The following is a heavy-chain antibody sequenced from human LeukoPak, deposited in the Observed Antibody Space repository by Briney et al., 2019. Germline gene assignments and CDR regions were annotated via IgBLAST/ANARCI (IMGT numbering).Heavy chain of an antibody. D-gene: IGHD6-13*01. CDR3: VRVVRRAAAHAGNWFDP. CDR1: EYTFTDYY. CDR2: INPNTCGT. V-gene: IGHV1-2*02. Sequence: ASVKVSCKPSEYTFTDYYIHWVRQAPAQGLEWMGWINPNTCGTDHLQKFQGRVTMTRDTSISTAYMELNSLSSDDTAVYYCVRVVRRAAAHAGNWFDPWGQGTLVTVSS. J-gene: IGHJ5*02.